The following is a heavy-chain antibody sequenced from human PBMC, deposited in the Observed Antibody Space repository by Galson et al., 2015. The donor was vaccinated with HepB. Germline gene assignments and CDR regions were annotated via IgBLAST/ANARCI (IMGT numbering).Heavy chain of an antibody. V-gene: IGHV3-30-3*01. J-gene: IGHJ5*02. D-gene: IGHD3-10*01. Sequence: SLRLSCAASGFTFSHYAMHWVRQAPGKGLEWVAIISYDGSDKYYADSVKGRFTISRDNSMDTLYLQMDSLRVEDTAVYYCVKDRWAVTAGPYWFDTWGQGTLFPVAS. CDR3: VKDRWAVTAGPYWFDT. CDR1: GFTFSHYA. CDR2: ISYDGSDK.